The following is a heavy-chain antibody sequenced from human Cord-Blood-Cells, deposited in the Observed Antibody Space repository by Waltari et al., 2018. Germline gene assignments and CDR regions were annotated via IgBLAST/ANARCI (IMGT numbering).Heavy chain of an antibody. J-gene: IGHJ4*02. CDR1: GFTFSSYS. V-gene: IGHV3-21*01. CDR2: ISSSSSYI. CDR3: ARVTRIFAY. Sequence: EVQLVESGGGLVKPGGSLRLSCAASGFTFSSYSMNWVRQAPRKGLGWVSSISSSSSYIYSADSVKGGFTIPSDTAKNSLYLQMNSLRAEDTAVYYCARVTRIFAYWGQGTLVTVSS. D-gene: IGHD2-15*01.